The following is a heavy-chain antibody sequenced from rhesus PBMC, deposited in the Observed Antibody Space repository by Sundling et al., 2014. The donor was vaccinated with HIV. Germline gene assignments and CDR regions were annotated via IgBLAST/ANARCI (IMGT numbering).Heavy chain of an antibody. CDR3: ARVKSGSYSLRFDY. CDR1: GASISSFW. D-gene: IGHD3-16*01. Sequence: QVQLQESGPGLVKPSETLSLTCTVSGASISSFWWSWIRQSPGKGLEWIGYISGNSGSTDYYASLKSRVTISTDTSKNHFSLKLTSVTAADTAVYYCARVKSGSYSLRFDYWGQGVLVTVSS. CDR2: ISGNSGST. J-gene: IGHJ4*01. V-gene: IGHV4-80*01.